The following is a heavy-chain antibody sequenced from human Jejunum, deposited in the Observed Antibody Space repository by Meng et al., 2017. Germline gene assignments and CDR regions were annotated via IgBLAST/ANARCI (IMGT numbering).Heavy chain of an antibody. CDR3: ATATQQNIYNWFEH. J-gene: IGHJ5*02. CDR1: GYGFRTYW. V-gene: IGHV5-51*01. Sequence: GESLKISCKVSGYGFRTYWLAWVRQMPGKGLEWMGLIYLGTYIEAKYSPSFQGQVTISADKSTTTAYLQWSSLKASDTATYYCATATQQNIYNWFEHWGQGSLVTVSS. CDR2: IYLGTYIEA. D-gene: IGHD1/OR15-1a*01.